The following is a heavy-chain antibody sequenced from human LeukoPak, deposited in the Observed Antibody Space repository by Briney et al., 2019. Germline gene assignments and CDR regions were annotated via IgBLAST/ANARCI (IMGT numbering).Heavy chain of an antibody. V-gene: IGHV1-69*04. J-gene: IGHJ5*02. CDR3: ASTLVVPAAMDWFDP. Sequence: GASVKVSCKASGGTFSSYAISWVRQAPGQGLEWMGRIIPILGIANYAQKFQGRVTITADKSTSTAYMELSSLRSEDTAVYYCASTLVVPAAMDWFDPWAREPWSPSPQ. D-gene: IGHD2-2*01. CDR1: GGTFSSYA. CDR2: IIPILGIA.